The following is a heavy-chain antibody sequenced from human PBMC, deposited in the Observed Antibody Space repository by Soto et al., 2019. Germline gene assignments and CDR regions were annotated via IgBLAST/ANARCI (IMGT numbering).Heavy chain of an antibody. J-gene: IGHJ4*02. CDR2: INAGGRGA. D-gene: IGHD2-2*01. CDR3: VKDRGCSSATCYQAD. Sequence: GGSLRLSCVASGFAFRTYGMSWVRQTPGQGREWVSAINAGGRGAYYADSVRGRFIISRDNSKNTLYLQMNSMKAEDSAVYYCVKDRGCSSATCYQADWGQGTLVTVSS. CDR1: GFAFRTYG. V-gene: IGHV3-23*01.